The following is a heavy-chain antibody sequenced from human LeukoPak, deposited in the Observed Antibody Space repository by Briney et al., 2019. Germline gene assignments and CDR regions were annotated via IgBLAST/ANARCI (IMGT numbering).Heavy chain of an antibody. CDR3: ARASGNFYYGMDV. CDR1: GGSMSSPSW. CDR2: IYHSGSA. V-gene: IGHV4-4*02. J-gene: IGHJ6*02. Sequence: SETLSLTCAVSGGSMSSPSWWTWVRQSPGKGLEWIGEIYHSGSANYNPSLKSRVTMSVDTSKNLFSLKLSSVTAADTAVYHCARASGNFYYGMDVWGQGTTVTVSS.